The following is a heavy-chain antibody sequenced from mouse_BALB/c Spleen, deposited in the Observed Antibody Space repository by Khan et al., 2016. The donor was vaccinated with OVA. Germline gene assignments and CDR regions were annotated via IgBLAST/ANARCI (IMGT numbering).Heavy chain of an antibody. CDR1: GFSLSTYG. V-gene: IGHV2-2*02. Sequence: QVQLQQSGPGLVQPSQSLSITCTVSGFSLSTYGVHWVRQSPGKGLEWLGVIWSGGSTDFNAAFISRLSISKDNSTSQVFFKMNSLQTNDSAIYYCARGGLPFAYWGQGTLVTVSA. J-gene: IGHJ3*01. D-gene: IGHD2-13*01. CDR2: IWSGGST. CDR3: ARGGLPFAY.